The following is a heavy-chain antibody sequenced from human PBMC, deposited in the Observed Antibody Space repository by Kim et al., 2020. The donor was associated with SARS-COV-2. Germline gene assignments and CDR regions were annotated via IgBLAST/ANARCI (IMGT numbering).Heavy chain of an antibody. CDR3: ARDIHSGVGHFDY. V-gene: IGHV4-59*01. J-gene: IGHJ4*02. CDR1: GGSISSYY. Sequence: SETLSLTCTVYGGSISSYYWSWIRQPPGKGLEWIGYIYYSGSTNYNPSLKSRVTISVDTSKNQFSLKLSSVTAADTAVYYCARDIHSGVGHFDYWGQGTLVTDSS. D-gene: IGHD6-19*01. CDR2: IYYSGST.